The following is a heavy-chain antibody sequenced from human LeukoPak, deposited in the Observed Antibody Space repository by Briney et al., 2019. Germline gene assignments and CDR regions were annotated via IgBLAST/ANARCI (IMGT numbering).Heavy chain of an antibody. CDR2: ISGSGGST. D-gene: IGHD3-3*01. V-gene: IGHV3-23*01. Sequence: GGSLRLSCAASGFTFSSYAMSWVRQAPGKGLEWVSAISGSGGSTYYADSVKGRFTISRDNSKNTLYLQMNSLRAEDTAVYYCAKVPYYDFWSGYWGVFDYWGQGTLVTVSS. CDR3: AKVPYYDFWSGYWGVFDY. J-gene: IGHJ4*02. CDR1: GFTFSSYA.